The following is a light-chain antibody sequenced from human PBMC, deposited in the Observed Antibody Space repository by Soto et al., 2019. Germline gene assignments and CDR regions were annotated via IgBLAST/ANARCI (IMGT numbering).Light chain of an antibody. J-gene: IGKJ1*01. Sequence: EILVTQSPATLSVSPGERVTLSCRASQSVTRDLAWYQQKPGQAPRLLIYGASTRATGIPARFSGSGSGTEFPLTISSLQSEDFAIYYCQQYRTFGQGTRVEIK. CDR1: QSVTRD. CDR2: GAS. CDR3: QQYRT. V-gene: IGKV3-15*01.